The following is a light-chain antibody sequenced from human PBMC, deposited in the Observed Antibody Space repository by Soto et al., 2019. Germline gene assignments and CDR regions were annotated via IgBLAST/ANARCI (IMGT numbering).Light chain of an antibody. V-gene: IGLV2-14*01. CDR2: GVR. CDR1: PTDIGGYEY. CDR3: SSFTTNRLYV. J-gene: IGLJ1*01. Sequence: QSVLTQPTSVSGSPGQWIAISCTGTPTDIGGYEYVSWYQQHPGKAPRLLIHGVRNRPPGISSRFSGSKSGLTASLTISGLQAEDGADYYCSSFTTNRLYVFGPGTKVTVL.